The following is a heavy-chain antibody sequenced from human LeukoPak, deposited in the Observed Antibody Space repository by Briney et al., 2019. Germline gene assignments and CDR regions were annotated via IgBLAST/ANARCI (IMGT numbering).Heavy chain of an antibody. J-gene: IGHJ3*02. Sequence: PSETLSLTCTVSGGSIRMSSYFWRWIRQPPGKGLEWIGTIYYVGYTYYNPSLKSRFAISVDTSKDQFSLKLSSVTAADTAVYYSARHVGYYYGSGTYSPDAFDIWGQGTMLTVSS. D-gene: IGHD3-10*01. CDR2: IYYVGYT. V-gene: IGHV4-39*01. CDR1: GGSIRMSSYF. CDR3: ARHVGYYYGSGTYSPDAFDI.